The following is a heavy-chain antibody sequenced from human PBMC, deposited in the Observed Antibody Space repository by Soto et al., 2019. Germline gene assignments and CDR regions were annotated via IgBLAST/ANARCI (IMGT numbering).Heavy chain of an antibody. D-gene: IGHD5-18*01. J-gene: IGHJ4*02. Sequence: PGGSLRLSCAASGFTFSSYSMNWVRQAPGKGLEWVAVIWYDGSNKYYADSVKGRFTISRDNSKNTLYLQMNSLRAEDTAVYYCARGRSGYSYGRIDYWGQGTLVTVSS. V-gene: IGHV3-33*08. CDR3: ARGRSGYSYGRIDY. CDR2: IWYDGSNK. CDR1: GFTFSSYS.